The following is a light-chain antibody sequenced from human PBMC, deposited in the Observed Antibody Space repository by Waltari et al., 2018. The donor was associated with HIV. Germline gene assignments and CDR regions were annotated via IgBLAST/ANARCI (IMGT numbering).Light chain of an antibody. CDR2: DDT. J-gene: IGLJ3*02. CDR1: NIATKR. Sequence: SYVLTQPPSVSAAPGPTARISCGGNNIATKRVHWYQQKPGQAPVLVFYDDTDRPSGIRERFSGANSGNTATLTISRVEAGDEADYYCQVWERSDDHGVFGGGTKLTVL. CDR3: QVWERSDDHGV. V-gene: IGLV3-21*02.